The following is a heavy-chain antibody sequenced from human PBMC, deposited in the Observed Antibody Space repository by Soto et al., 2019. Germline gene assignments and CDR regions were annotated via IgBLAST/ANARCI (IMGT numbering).Heavy chain of an antibody. CDR2: IRSKAYGGTT. CDR1: GFTFGDYA. D-gene: IGHD2-2*01. J-gene: IGHJ4*02. V-gene: IGHV3-49*04. Sequence: EVQLVESGGGLVQPGRSLRLSCTASGFTFGDYAMSWVRQAPGKGLEWVGFIRSKAYGGTTEYAASVKGRFTISRDDSKSIAYLQMNSLKTEDTAVYYCTTNTPLPNFDYWGQGTLVTGSS. CDR3: TTNTPLPNFDY.